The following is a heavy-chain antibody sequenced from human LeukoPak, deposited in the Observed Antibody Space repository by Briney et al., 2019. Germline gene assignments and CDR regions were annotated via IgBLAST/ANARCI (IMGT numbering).Heavy chain of an antibody. V-gene: IGHV3-30*02. CDR1: GSTFSSYG. CDR3: AKGGDYFDY. CDR2: IRYDGSNK. J-gene: IGHJ4*02. Sequence: PGGSLRLSCAASGSTFSSYGMHWVRQAPGKWLEWVTFIRYDGSNKCYADSVKGRFTISRDNSKNTLYLQMNSLRAEDTAVFYCAKGGDYFDYWGQGTLVTVSS.